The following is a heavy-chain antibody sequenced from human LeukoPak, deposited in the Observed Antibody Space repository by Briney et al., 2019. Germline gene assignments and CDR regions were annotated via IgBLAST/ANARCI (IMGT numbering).Heavy chain of an antibody. J-gene: IGHJ4*02. Sequence: GGSLRLSCAASGFTFSDYYMSWIRQAPGKGLEWVSSISSSGSTTYYADSVRGRFTISRDNAKNSLYLQVNSLRAEDTAVYYCARAGHCTNGICYTADFDYWGQGTLVTVSS. CDR3: ARAGHCTNGICYTADFDY. CDR1: GFTFSDYY. CDR2: ISSSGSTT. D-gene: IGHD2-8*01. V-gene: IGHV3-11*01.